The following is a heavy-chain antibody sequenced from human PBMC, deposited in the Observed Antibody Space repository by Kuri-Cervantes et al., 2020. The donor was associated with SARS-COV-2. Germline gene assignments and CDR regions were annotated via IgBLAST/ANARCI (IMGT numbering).Heavy chain of an antibody. Sequence: GGSLRLSCAASGFTFSSYSMNWVRQAPGKGLEWVSYISSSSSTIYYADSVKGRFTISRDNAKNSLYLQMNSLRAEDTAVYYCASLLSYYDYVWGSYRYYYFDYWGQGTLVTVSS. CDR1: GFTFSSYS. J-gene: IGHJ4*02. V-gene: IGHV3-48*01. CDR3: ASLLSYYDYVWGSYRYYYFDY. CDR2: ISSSSSTI. D-gene: IGHD3-16*02.